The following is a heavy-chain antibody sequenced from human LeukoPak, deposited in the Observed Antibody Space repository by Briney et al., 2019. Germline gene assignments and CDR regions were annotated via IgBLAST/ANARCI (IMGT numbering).Heavy chain of an antibody. J-gene: IGHJ5*02. D-gene: IGHD2-2*01. CDR1: GFTFSSYW. CDR3: ARDQGLIPDADIYDPNWFDP. Sequence: PGGSLLLSCAASGFTFSSYWMSWVRQAPGKGVEWVANMKQDGSEKYYVDSVKGRFTISRDNAKNSLYLQMNSLRAEDTAVYYCARDQGLIPDADIYDPNWFDPWGQGTLVTVSS. CDR2: MKQDGSEK. V-gene: IGHV3-7*01.